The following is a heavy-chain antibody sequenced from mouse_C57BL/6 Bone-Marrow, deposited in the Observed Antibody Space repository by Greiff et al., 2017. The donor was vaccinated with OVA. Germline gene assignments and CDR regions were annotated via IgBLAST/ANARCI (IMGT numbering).Heavy chain of an antibody. V-gene: IGHV1-81*01. D-gene: IGHD4-1*01. CDR3: ARGDWDNDY. CDR1: GYTFTSYG. Sequence: VQLQQSGAELARPGASVKLSCKASGYTFTSYGISWVKQRTGQGLEWIGEIYPRSGNTSYNEKFKGKATLTADKSSSTAYMELRSLTSEDAAVYFCARGDWDNDYWGQGTTLTVSS. J-gene: IGHJ2*01. CDR2: IYPRSGNT.